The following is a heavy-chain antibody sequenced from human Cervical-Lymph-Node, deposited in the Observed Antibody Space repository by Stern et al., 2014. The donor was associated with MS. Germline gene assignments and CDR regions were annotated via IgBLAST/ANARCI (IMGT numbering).Heavy chain of an antibody. CDR2: ISSSSSYI. V-gene: IGHV3-21*01. D-gene: IGHD3-22*01. Sequence: EVQLLESGGGLVKPGGALRLSCAASGFTFSSYSMNWVRQAPGKGLEWVSSISSSSSYIYYADSVKGRFTISRDNAKNSLYLQMNSLRAEDTAVYYCASFRYTISDSSLSYWGQGTLVTVSS. CDR3: ASFRYTISDSSLSY. CDR1: GFTFSSYS. J-gene: IGHJ4*02.